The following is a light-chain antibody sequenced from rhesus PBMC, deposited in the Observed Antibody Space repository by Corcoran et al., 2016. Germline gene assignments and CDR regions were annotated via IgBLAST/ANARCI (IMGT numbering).Light chain of an antibody. J-gene: IGKJ4*01. CDR1: QGISNN. CDR2: YAS. CDR3: QQHNSYPLT. V-gene: IGKV1S14*01. Sequence: DIQMTQSPSSLSASVGDTVTITCWASQGISNNLAWYQQKPGNAPKPLIYYASNLASGVPSRLSGSGSGTVFTLTISSLQPEDFATYYCQQHNSYPLTVGGGTKVEIK.